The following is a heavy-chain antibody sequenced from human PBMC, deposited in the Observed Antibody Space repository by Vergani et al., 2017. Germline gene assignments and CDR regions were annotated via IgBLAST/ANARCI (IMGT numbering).Heavy chain of an antibody. J-gene: IGHJ3*02. Sequence: QLQLQESGPGLVKPSETLSLTCTVSGGSISSSSYYWGWIRQPPGKGLEWIGSIYYSGSTYYNPSLKRRVTIAVDTSKNQFSLKLSSVTAADPAVYYCARLPXTTYYYDSSGYYSDAFDIWGQGTMVTVSS. CDR1: GGSISSSSYY. V-gene: IGHV4-39*01. D-gene: IGHD3-22*01. CDR2: IYYSGST. CDR3: ARLPXTTYYYDSSGYYSDAFDI.